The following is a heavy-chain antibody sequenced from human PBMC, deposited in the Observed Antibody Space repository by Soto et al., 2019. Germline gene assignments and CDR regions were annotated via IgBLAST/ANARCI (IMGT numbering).Heavy chain of an antibody. V-gene: IGHV1-18*04. CDR1: GYSFSDFG. Sequence: ASVKVSCKASGYSFSDFGITWVRQAPGQGLEWMGWISGKNGNTNYAQKVQGRVTLTADTSTSTAYMEMRALTSDDTATYYCARSDYYEDTGTFEYWGQGTPVTVSS. CDR2: ISGKNGNT. CDR3: ARSDYYEDTGTFEY. D-gene: IGHD4-17*01. J-gene: IGHJ4*02.